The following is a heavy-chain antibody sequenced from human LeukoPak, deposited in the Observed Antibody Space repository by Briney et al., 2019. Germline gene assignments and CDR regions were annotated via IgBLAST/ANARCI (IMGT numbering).Heavy chain of an antibody. Sequence: GESLKISCKGSGYSFGSYWIGWVRQRPGKGLEWMGIVYPADSATKYSPSLQGQVTISADRPANIVYLHWSSLKASDTAMYYCVREGFGAPFDPWGQGTLVTVSS. CDR1: GYSFGSYW. CDR2: VYPADSAT. V-gene: IGHV5-51*04. D-gene: IGHD3-16*01. CDR3: VREGFGAPFDP. J-gene: IGHJ5*02.